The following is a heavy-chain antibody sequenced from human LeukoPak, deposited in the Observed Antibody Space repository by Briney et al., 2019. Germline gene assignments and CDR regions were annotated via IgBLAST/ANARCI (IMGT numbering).Heavy chain of an antibody. CDR3: ATGLVLRFLEWLPYFGY. CDR2: IYYSGST. Sequence: TSETLSLTCNVSGGSISSSSYYWGWIRQPPGKGLEWIGSIYYSGSTYYNPSLKSRVTISVDTSKNQFSLKLSSVTAADTAVYYCATGLVLRFLEWLPYFGYWGQGTLVTVSS. CDR1: GGSISSSSYY. J-gene: IGHJ4*02. D-gene: IGHD3-3*01. V-gene: IGHV4-39*01.